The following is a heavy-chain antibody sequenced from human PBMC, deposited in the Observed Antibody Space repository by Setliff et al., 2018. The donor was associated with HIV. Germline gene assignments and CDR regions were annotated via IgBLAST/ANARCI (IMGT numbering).Heavy chain of an antibody. CDR2: IRYDGSNK. V-gene: IGHV3-30*02. J-gene: IGHJ6*03. CDR1: GFTFSSYG. D-gene: IGHD1-1*01. Sequence: PGGSLRLSCAASGFTFSSYGMHWVRQAPGKGLEWVAFIRYDGSNKYYADSVKGRFTISRDNSKNTLYLQMNSLRAEDTAVYYCSASISNSQDYYYYYMDVWGKGTTVTVSS. CDR3: SASISNSQDYYYYYMDV.